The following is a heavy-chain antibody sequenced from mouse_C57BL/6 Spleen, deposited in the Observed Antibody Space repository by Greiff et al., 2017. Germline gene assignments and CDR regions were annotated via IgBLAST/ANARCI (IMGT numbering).Heavy chain of an antibody. CDR2: IHPNSGST. Sequence: QVQLQQPGAELVKPGASVKLSCKASGYTFTSYWMHWVKQRPGQGLEWIGMIHPNSGSTNYNEKFKSKATLTVDKSSSTAYMQLSSLTSEDSAVYYCAITTVVGTSMDYWGQGTSVTVSS. V-gene: IGHV1-64*01. J-gene: IGHJ4*01. D-gene: IGHD1-1*01. CDR1: GYTFTSYW. CDR3: AITTVVGTSMDY.